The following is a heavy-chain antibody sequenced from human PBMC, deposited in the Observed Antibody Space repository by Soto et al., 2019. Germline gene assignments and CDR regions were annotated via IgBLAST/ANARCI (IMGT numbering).Heavy chain of an antibody. Sequence: QEQLVQSGPEVKKPGSSVKVSCKDSGGLFSSFAISWVRQAPGQGLEWLGGIIPVFGTTNYAERFQGRVTITADESTNTAYMELRSLLSGDTAVYYCARGGGPYVWFNEFWGQGTLVTVSS. CDR3: ARGGGPYVWFNEF. D-gene: IGHD3-16*01. J-gene: IGHJ4*02. CDR2: IIPVFGTT. V-gene: IGHV1-69*01. CDR1: GGLFSSFA.